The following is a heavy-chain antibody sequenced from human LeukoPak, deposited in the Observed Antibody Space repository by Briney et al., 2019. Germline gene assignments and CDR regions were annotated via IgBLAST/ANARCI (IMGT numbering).Heavy chain of an antibody. CDR2: ISGSGSSK. D-gene: IGHD2/OR15-2a*01. CDR1: GFTFTNYA. Sequence: GGSLRLSCAASGFTFTNYAMSWVRQAPGKGLEWVSSISGSGSSKYFADSVMGRFTISRDSSKNTLYLQMNSLKAEDTAVYYCSEYYYLWGYSLPSYYYGMDVWGQGTTVTVSS. CDR3: SEYYYLWGYSLPSYYYGMDV. J-gene: IGHJ6*02. V-gene: IGHV3-23*01.